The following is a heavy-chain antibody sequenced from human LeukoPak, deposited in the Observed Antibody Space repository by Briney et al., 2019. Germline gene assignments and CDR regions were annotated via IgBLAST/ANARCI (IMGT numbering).Heavy chain of an antibody. J-gene: IGHJ4*02. Sequence: SQTLSLTCTVSGGSISSGSYYWSWIRQPAGKGLEWIGRIYTSGSTNYNPSLKSRVTISVDTSKNQFSLKLSSVTAVDTAVYYCASLVGATSRTFDYWGQGTLVTVSS. CDR3: ASLVGATSRTFDY. CDR2: IYTSGST. CDR1: GGSISSGSYY. D-gene: IGHD1-26*01. V-gene: IGHV4-61*02.